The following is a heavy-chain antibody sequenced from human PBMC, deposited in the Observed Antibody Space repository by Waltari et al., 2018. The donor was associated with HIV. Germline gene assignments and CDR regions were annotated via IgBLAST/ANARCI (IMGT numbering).Heavy chain of an antibody. V-gene: IGHV3-23*01. CDR2: MTSSGGRT. Sequence: VQMLESGGDLVQPGRSLRLYCAVPGPKAPTSGLRCVRQGPGKGLEWSSAMTSSGGRTYSAESLKGRFIISRDNCKKTGTWQIKNLRLGDTAMYYCATCNIGSGWYLKSPIRIWGQGTLVTVS. CDR1: GPKAPTSG. D-gene: IGHD6-19*01. CDR3: ATCNIGSGWYLKSPIRI. J-gene: IGHJ4*02.